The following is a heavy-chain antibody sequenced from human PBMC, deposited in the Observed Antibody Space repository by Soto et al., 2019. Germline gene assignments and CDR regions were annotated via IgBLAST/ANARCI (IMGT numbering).Heavy chain of an antibody. J-gene: IGHJ4*02. CDR3: DIVMFYLDT. CDR1: RASSSNPTDEDS. CDR2: IDFRGDK. Sequence: QVQLRESGPGLVRPSETLSLTCTASRASSSNPTDEDSWTWIRPPPGKGLEWIGSIDFRGDKNYGPSVAGRLVLALDTVKNEFAASLAALNAEETAAYYCDIVMFYLDTWGQGSLVTVSS. V-gene: IGHV4-30-4*01. D-gene: IGHD3-10*02.